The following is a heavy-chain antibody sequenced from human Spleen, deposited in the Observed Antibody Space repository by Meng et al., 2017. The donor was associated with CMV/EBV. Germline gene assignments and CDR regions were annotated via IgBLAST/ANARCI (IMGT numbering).Heavy chain of an antibody. Sequence: GESLKISCAASGFIFNDYYMTWICQAPGKGLEWISYISSTGSIIYYADSVKGRFTISRDNAKNSLYLQMNNLRAEDTAMYYCAAGLLSGDYPTPYGMDVWGQGTTVIVSS. CDR2: ISSTGSII. V-gene: IGHV3-11*01. CDR1: GFIFNDYY. CDR3: AAGLLSGDYPTPYGMDV. D-gene: IGHD3-3*01. J-gene: IGHJ6*02.